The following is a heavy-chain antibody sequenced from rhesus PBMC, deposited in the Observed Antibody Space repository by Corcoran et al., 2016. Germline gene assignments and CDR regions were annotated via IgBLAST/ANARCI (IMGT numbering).Heavy chain of an antibody. D-gene: IGHD6-13*01. V-gene: IGHV4-76*01. CDR3: ARTAGYNFDY. CDR2: IYGSSGSA. CDR1: GYSISSGYD. J-gene: IGHJ4*01. Sequence: QVQLQESGPGVVKPSETLSLTCAVSGYSISSGYDWSWIRPPPGKGLEWIGYIYGSSGSANYNPSLKNRVTISKDTSKNQFSLKLSSVTAADTAVYYCARTAGYNFDYWGQGVLVTVSS.